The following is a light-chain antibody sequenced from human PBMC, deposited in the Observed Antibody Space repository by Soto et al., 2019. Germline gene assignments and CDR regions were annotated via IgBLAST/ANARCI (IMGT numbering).Light chain of an antibody. CDR3: QTWSTDMRV. CDR2: LNSDGSH. V-gene: IGLV4-69*01. CDR1: SGHNSYA. J-gene: IGLJ3*02. Sequence: QPVLTQPPSASASLGASVKLTCTLSSGHNSYAIAWHQQQPEKGPRYLMKLNSDGSHSKGDGIPDRFSGSSSGAERYLTISRLQSEDEADYYCQTWSTDMRVFGGGTKLTVL.